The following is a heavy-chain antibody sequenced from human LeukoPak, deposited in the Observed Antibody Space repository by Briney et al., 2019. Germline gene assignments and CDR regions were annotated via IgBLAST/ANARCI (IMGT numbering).Heavy chain of an antibody. J-gene: IGHJ4*02. CDR3: TTHLMTTLTTRGG. CDR1: GFTFNNAW. CDR2: IKSKADGCTT. D-gene: IGHD4-17*01. V-gene: IGHV3-15*01. Sequence: PGGSLRLSCAGSGFTFNNAWMDWVRQAPGKGLEWVGRIKSKADGCTTDYAAPVKGRFTISRDDSKTMLYLQMNSLKTEDTAVYYCTTHLMTTLTTRGGWGQGTLVTVSS.